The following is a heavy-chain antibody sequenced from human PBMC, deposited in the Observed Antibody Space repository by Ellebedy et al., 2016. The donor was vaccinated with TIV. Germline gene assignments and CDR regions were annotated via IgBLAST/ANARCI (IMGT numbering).Heavy chain of an antibody. Sequence: GESLKISCAASGFTFRNYGIHWVRQAPGKGLEWVAVISSDGISKNYADSVKGRFTISRDNSKNPLFLQMNSLRPDDTAVYYCAKDLGRWLDYFDYWGQGTLVTVSS. V-gene: IGHV3-30*18. CDR3: AKDLGRWLDYFDY. J-gene: IGHJ4*02. CDR2: ISSDGISK. CDR1: GFTFRNYG. D-gene: IGHD6-19*01.